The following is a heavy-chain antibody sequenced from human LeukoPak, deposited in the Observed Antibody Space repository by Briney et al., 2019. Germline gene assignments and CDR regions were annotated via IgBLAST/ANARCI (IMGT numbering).Heavy chain of an antibody. J-gene: IGHJ4*02. D-gene: IGHD6-13*01. CDR2: INPNSGGT. Sequence: GASVTVSCRASGYTFTGYYMHWVRQAPGQGLEWMGWINPNSGGTNYAQKFQGRVTMTRDTSISTAYMELSRLRSDDTAVYYCARMEQQLVSFDYWGQGTLVTVSS. CDR3: ARMEQQLVSFDY. CDR1: GYTFTGYY. V-gene: IGHV1-2*02.